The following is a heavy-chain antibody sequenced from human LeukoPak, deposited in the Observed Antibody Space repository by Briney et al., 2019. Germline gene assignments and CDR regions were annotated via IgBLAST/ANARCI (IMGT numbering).Heavy chain of an antibody. Sequence: GGSLRLSCAASGFTFSSYGMNWVRQAPGKGLEWVSYISSGSSTIYYADSVKGRFTISRDNSKNTLYLQMNSLRAEDTAVYYCARGFRFAIDAFDIWGQGTMVTVSS. V-gene: IGHV3-48*01. CDR3: ARGFRFAIDAFDI. CDR1: GFTFSSYG. J-gene: IGHJ3*02. CDR2: ISSGSSTI. D-gene: IGHD3-10*01.